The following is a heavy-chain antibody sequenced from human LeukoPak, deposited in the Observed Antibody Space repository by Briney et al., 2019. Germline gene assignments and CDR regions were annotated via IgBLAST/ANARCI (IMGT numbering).Heavy chain of an antibody. CDR2: IYYSGST. CDR3: ARESRGIVVVPAAGTVNWFDP. J-gene: IGHJ5*02. Sequence: SETLSLTCTVSGGSISSYYWSWIRQPPGKGLEWIGYIYYSGSTNYNPSLKSRVTISVDTSKNQFSLKLSSVTAADTVVYYCARESRGIVVVPAAGTVNWFDPWGQGTLVIVSS. CDR1: GGSISSYY. D-gene: IGHD2-2*01. V-gene: IGHV4-59*12.